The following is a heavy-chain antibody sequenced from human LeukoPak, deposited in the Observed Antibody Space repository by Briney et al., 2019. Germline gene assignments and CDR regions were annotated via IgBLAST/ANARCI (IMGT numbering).Heavy chain of an antibody. CDR3: ARDSTRGSGGF. Sequence: SVKVTCKASGYTFTDYYIHWVRQAPGQGLEWMGRITPILGTTNYAQKFQGRVTITADKSTSTAYMELSSLRFQDTAVYYCARDSTRGSGGFWGQGTLVTVSS. J-gene: IGHJ4*02. CDR2: ITPILGTT. CDR1: GYTFTDYY. V-gene: IGHV1-69*08. D-gene: IGHD3-10*01.